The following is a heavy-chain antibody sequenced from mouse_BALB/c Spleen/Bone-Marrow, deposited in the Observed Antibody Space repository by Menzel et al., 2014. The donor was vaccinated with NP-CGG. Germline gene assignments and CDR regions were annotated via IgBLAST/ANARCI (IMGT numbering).Heavy chain of an antibody. V-gene: IGHV2-6-1*01. J-gene: IGHJ4*01. CDR3: DRYDYAMDY. D-gene: IGHD2-14*01. CDR1: GFSLTSYG. CDR2: IWSDGST. Sequence: VQLQQSGPGLVSPSQRLSITCTISGFSLTSYGVHWVRQPPGKGLEWLVVIWSDGSTTYNSALKSRLSISKDNSKIQVFLKMNSLQTEYTAMYYCDRYDYAMDYWGQGTSVTVSS.